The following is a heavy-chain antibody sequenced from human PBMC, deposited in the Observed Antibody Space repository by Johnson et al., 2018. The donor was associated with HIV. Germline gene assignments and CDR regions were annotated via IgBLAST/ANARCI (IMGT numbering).Heavy chain of an antibody. D-gene: IGHD5-24*01. Sequence: QLVESGGGLVKPGGSLRLSCAASGFTFSDYYMNWMRQAPGKGLEWLSYISSSGTAKYYADSVKGRFTISRDNAKNSLYLQMNSLRAEDTAVYYCAREMAWEDAFDIWGQGTMVTVSS. CDR3: AREMAWEDAFDI. V-gene: IGHV3-11*04. CDR1: GFTFSDYY. J-gene: IGHJ3*02. CDR2: ISSSGTAK.